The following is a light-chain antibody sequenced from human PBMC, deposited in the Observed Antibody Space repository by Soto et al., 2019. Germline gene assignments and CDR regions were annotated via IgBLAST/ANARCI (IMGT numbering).Light chain of an antibody. V-gene: IGKV1-5*03. J-gene: IGKJ4*01. CDR1: QSIISW. CDR2: KAS. Sequence: DIQMTQSPSTLSASVGDRVTITCRASQSIISWLAWYQQKPGKAPKVLIYKASTLEGGVPSRFSGGGSGTEFTLTISSLQPDDFATYYCQQYYTIPLTFGGGTNVEIK. CDR3: QQYYTIPLT.